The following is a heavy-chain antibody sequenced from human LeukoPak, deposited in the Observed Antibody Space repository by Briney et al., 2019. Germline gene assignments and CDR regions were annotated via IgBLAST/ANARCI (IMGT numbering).Heavy chain of an antibody. CDR3: ARGHTYYFDY. CDR1: GGAFNTYA. V-gene: IGHV1-2*06. CDR2: INPNSGGT. Sequence: ASVKVSCKASGGAFNTYALIWVRQAPGQGLEWMGRINPNSGGTNYAQKFQGRVTMTRDTSISTAYMELSRLRSDDTAVYYCARGHTYYFDYWGQGTLVTVSS. J-gene: IGHJ4*02.